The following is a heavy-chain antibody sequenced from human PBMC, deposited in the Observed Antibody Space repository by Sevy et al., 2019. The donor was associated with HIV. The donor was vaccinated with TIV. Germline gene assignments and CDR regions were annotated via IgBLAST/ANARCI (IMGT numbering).Heavy chain of an antibody. CDR3: ARDRGSYYGDAFDI. J-gene: IGHJ3*02. CDR2: ISSSSTI. D-gene: IGHD1-26*01. V-gene: IGHV3-48*02. Sequence: GGSLRLSCAASGFTFSSYSMNWVRQAPGKGLEWVSYISSSSTIYYADSVKGRFTISRDNAKNSLYLQMNSLRDEDTAVYYCARDRGSYYGDAFDIWGQGTMVTVSS. CDR1: GFTFSSYS.